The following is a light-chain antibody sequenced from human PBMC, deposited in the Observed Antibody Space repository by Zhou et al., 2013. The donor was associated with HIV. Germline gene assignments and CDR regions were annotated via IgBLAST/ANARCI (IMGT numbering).Light chain of an antibody. CDR1: NIGSKS. V-gene: IGLV3-21*02. J-gene: IGLJ1*01. CDR3: QVWNRSSDQGV. CDR2: DGS. Sequence: SYVLTPPSSVSVAPGQTARITCGGNNIGSKSVHWYQQKPGQAPVLVVYDGSDRPSGISERFSGSNSGNTATLTISRVEAGDEADYYCQVWNRSSDQGVFGTGTKVTVL.